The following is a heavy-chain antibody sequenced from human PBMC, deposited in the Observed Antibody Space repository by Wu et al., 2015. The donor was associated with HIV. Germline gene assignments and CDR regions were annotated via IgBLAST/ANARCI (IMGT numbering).Heavy chain of an antibody. Sequence: QVQLVQSGAEVKKPGSSVKVSCKASGGTFSSYAISWVRQAPGQGLEWMGRIIPIFGTANYAQKFQGRVTITADESTSTAYMELSSLRSEDTAVYYCARERGYYDSSGYYFDYWGPGERWSPSPQ. CDR1: GGTFSSYA. J-gene: IGHJ4*02. V-gene: IGHV1-69*13. CDR3: ARERGYYDSSGYYFDY. D-gene: IGHD3-22*01. CDR2: IIPIFGTA.